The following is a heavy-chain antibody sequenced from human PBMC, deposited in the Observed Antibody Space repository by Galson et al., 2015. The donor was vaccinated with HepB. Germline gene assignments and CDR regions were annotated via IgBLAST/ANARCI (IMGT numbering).Heavy chain of an antibody. V-gene: IGHV3-13*01. CDR3: ARGLRRRQQGYENWFDP. J-gene: IGHJ5*02. CDR1: GFTFSSYD. CDR2: IGTAGDT. Sequence: LRLSCAASGFTFSSYDMHWVRQATGKGLEWVSAIGTAGDTYYPGSVKGRFTISRENAKNSLYLQMNSLRAGDTAVYYCARGLRRRQQGYENWFDPWGQGTLVTVSS. D-gene: IGHD6-13*01.